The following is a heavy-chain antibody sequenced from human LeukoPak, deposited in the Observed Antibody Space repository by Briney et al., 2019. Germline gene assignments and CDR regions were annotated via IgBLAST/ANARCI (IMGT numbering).Heavy chain of an antibody. CDR3: ARVSEFGNSDY. D-gene: IGHD4-23*01. V-gene: IGHV3-33*01. Sequence: PGGSLCLSCAASGFTITKYGLNWVRQAPGKGLECVAVIWYDGTNKYYADSVKGRFTISSDTSKNTVYLQMNSLRAEDTAVYYCARVSEFGNSDYCGQGTLVTVSS. CDR1: GFTITKYG. CDR2: IWYDGTNK. J-gene: IGHJ4*02.